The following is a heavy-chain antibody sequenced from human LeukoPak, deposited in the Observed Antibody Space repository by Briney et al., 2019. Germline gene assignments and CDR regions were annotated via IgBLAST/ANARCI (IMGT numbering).Heavy chain of an antibody. J-gene: IGHJ6*03. CDR2: ISSSSSTI. V-gene: IGHV3-48*01. Sequence: GGSLRLSCAASGFTFSSYSMNWVRQAPGKGLEWVSYISSSSSTIYYADSVKGRFTISRDNAKNSLYLQMNSLRAEDTAVYYCARDSKYSSSWAATEYYMDVWGKGTTVTVSS. CDR1: GFTFSSYS. D-gene: IGHD6-13*01. CDR3: ARDSKYSSSWAATEYYMDV.